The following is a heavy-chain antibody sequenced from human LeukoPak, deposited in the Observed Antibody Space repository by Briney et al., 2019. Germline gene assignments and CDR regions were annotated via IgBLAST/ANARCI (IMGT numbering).Heavy chain of an antibody. CDR2: IDYDGINT. CDR1: GFTFSTYW. J-gene: IGHJ4*02. Sequence: GGSLRLSCAASGFTFSTYWMHWVRQTPGKGLVWVSRIDYDGINTNYADSVKGRFTNSRDNAKNSLYLQMNSLRAEDTAVYYCARDRRSVAVDYWGQGTLVTVSS. V-gene: IGHV3-74*01. CDR3: ARDRRSVAVDY. D-gene: IGHD3-10*01.